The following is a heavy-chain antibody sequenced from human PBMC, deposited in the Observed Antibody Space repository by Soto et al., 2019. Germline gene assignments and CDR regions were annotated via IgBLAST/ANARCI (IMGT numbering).Heavy chain of an antibody. V-gene: IGHV4-31*03. J-gene: IGHJ4*02. CDR2: IYYSGST. CDR3: ARSSTSANYFDY. D-gene: IGHD2-2*01. Sequence: SETLSLTCTVSGGSISSGGYYWSWIRQHPGKGLEWIGYIYYSGSTYYNPSLKSRVTISVDTSKNQFSLKLSSVTAADTAVYYCARSSTSANYFDYWGQGALVNVSS. CDR1: GGSISSGGYY.